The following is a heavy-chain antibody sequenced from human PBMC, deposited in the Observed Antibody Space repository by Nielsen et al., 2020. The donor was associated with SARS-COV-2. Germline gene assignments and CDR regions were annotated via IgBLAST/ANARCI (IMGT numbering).Heavy chain of an antibody. Sequence: ASVKVSCKASGYSFSGYHIHWVRQAPGQGLQWMGWINPDRGNTDSTLRLQGRVTMTTDPSIRTVYMELSSLTSDDTATYYCARALAEAARSFDFWGQGTVVTVSS. CDR1: GYSFSGYH. V-gene: IGHV1-2*02. D-gene: IGHD6-19*01. CDR2: INPDRGNT. CDR3: ARALAEAARSFDF. J-gene: IGHJ3*01.